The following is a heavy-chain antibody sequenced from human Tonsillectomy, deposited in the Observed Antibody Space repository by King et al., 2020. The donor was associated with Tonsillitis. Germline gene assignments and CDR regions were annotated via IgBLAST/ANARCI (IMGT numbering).Heavy chain of an antibody. CDR3: AKIRTAYGAFDI. CDR1: GYTFTGYH. D-gene: IGHD3-16*01. CDR2: ISPNSGGT. Sequence: QLVQSGAEVKKPGASVKVSCKASGYTFTGYHMHWVRQARGQGLEWMGWISPNSGGTNYAQMFQGRVTMTRDTSITTAYMELSGLRSDDTAVYYCAKIRTAYGAFDIWGQGTMVTVSS. V-gene: IGHV1-2*02. J-gene: IGHJ3*02.